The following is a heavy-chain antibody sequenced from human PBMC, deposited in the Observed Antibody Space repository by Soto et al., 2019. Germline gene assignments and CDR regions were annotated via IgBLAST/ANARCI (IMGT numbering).Heavy chain of an antibody. V-gene: IGHV4-31*03. CDR2: IYYSGST. CDR1: GGSISSGSYY. J-gene: IGHJ4*02. D-gene: IGHD4-17*01. CDR3: ARAWITTVTTIDY. Sequence: PSETLSLTCTVSGGSISSGSYYWSWIRQHPGKGLEWIGYIYYSGSTDYNPSLKSRVSISLDTSKNQFSLKLSSVTAADTAVYFCARAWITTVTTIDYWGQGTLVTVSS.